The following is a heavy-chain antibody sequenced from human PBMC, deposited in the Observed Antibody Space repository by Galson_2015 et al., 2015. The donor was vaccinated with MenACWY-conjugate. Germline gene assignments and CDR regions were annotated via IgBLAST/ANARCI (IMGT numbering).Heavy chain of an antibody. CDR1: GSTFRQYA. Sequence: SLRLSCAVSGSTFRQYAMSWVRQAPGTGLEWVAIISDSGAATHYIDSVKGRFTISRDNSKSTLYLQMSRLRAEDTALYYCAKDVYMDVWGKGTTVSVSS. V-gene: IGHV3-23*01. J-gene: IGHJ6*03. CDR2: ISDSGAAT. CDR3: AKDVYMDV.